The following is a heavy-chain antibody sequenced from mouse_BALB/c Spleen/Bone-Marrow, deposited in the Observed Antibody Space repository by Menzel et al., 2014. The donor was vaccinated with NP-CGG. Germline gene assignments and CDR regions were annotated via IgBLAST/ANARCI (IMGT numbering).Heavy chain of an antibody. J-gene: IGHJ4*01. D-gene: IGHD2-3*01. CDR1: GFTFSSFG. V-gene: IGHV5-17*02. CDR2: ISSGTSTI. CDR3: ARDDGYYIRNAMDY. Sequence: EVKLVESGGGLLQPGGSRKLSCAASGFTFSSFGMHWVRQAPERGLEWVAYISSGTSTIYYADTVKGRFTISRDNPKNTLFLQMTSLRSEDTAIYYCARDDGYYIRNAMDYWGQGTSVTVSS.